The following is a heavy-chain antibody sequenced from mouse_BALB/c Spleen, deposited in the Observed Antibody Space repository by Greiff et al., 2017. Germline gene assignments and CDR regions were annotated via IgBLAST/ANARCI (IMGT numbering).Heavy chain of an antibody. CDR3: ARWDGNYYYYAMDY. V-gene: IGHV1-9*01. CDR2: ILPGSGST. Sequence: QVQLQQSGAELMKPGASVKISCKATGYTFSSYWIEWVKQRPGHGLEWIGEILPGSGSTNYNEKFKGKATFTADTSSNTAYMQLSSLTSEDSAVYYCARWDGNYYYYAMDYWGQGTSVTVSS. J-gene: IGHJ4*01. CDR1: GYTFSSYW. D-gene: IGHD2-1*01.